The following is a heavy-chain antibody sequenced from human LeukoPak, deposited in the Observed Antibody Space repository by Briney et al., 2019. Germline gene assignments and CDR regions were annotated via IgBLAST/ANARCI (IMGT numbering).Heavy chain of an antibody. CDR2: INPNSGGT. D-gene: IGHD2-2*01. CDR3: ARSNIVVVPADNPRDWFDP. V-gene: IGHV1-2*02. CDR1: GYTFTGYY. Sequence: AASVKVSCKASGYTFTGYYMHWVRQAPGLGLEWMGWINPNSGGTNYAQKFQGRVTMTRDTSISTAYMELSRLRSDDTAVYYCARSNIVVVPADNPRDWFDPWGQGTLVTVSS. J-gene: IGHJ5*02.